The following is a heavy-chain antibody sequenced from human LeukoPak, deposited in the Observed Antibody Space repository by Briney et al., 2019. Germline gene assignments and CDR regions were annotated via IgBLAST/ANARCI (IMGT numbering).Heavy chain of an antibody. Sequence: ASVKVSCKASGYTFTSYYMHWVRQAPGQGLEWMGIINPSGGSTSYAQKFQGRVTMTTDTSTSTAYMELRSLRSDDTAVYYCAREGRDGYNYGYWGQGTLVTVSS. CDR1: GYTFTSYY. CDR2: INPSGGST. CDR3: AREGRDGYNYGY. J-gene: IGHJ4*02. D-gene: IGHD5-24*01. V-gene: IGHV1-46*01.